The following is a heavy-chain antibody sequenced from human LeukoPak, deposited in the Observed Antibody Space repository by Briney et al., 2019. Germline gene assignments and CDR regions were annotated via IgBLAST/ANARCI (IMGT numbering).Heavy chain of an antibody. V-gene: IGHV1-2*04. CDR2: INPNSGGT. D-gene: IGHD3-10*01. CDR3: ARGRGVGGYYYYGMDV. Sequence: ASVKVSCKASGYTFTDYYMHWVRQAPGQGLEWMGWINPNSGGTNYAQKFQGWVTMTRDTSISTAYMELSRLRSDDTAVYYCARGRGVGGYYYYGMDVWGQGTTVTVSS. J-gene: IGHJ6*02. CDR1: GYTFTDYY.